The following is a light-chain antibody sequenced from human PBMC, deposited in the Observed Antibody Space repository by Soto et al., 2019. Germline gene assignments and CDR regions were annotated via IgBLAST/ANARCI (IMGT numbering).Light chain of an antibody. CDR1: QSVRSNY. J-gene: IGKJ4*01. CDR2: DAS. CDR3: QQYGNTPLT. V-gene: IGKV3-20*01. Sequence: EIVLKQSPDTLSLSPGERATLSCRASQSVRSNYLAWYQQTPGQAPRFLIYDASSRATGIPDRFSGSGSGTDFTLTISRLEPEDFAVYYCQQYGNTPLTFGGGTKVDIK.